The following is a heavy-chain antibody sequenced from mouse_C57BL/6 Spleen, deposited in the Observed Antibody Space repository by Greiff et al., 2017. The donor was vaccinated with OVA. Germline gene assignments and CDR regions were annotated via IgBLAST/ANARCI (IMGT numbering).Heavy chain of an antibody. CDR2: IWSGGST. CDR3: ARLSPYYYAMDY. V-gene: IGHV2-2*01. J-gene: IGHJ4*01. CDR1: GFSLTIYG. Sequence: VQLVESGPGLVQPSQSLSITCTVSGFSLTIYGVHWVRQSPGKGLEWLGVIWSGGSTDYNAAFISRLSISKDNSKSQVFYKMNSLQADDTAIYYCARLSPYYYAMDYWGQGTSVTVSS.